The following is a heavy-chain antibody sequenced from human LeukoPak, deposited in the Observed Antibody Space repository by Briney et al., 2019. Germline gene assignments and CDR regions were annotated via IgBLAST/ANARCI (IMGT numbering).Heavy chain of an antibody. CDR1: VYTFTGYY. J-gene: IGHJ4*02. D-gene: IGHD6-13*01. CDR2: INANSVGT. V-gene: IGHV1-2*02. Sequence: ASVKVSCKASVYTFTGYYMHWVRHAPGQGLEWMGWINANSVGTHYAQKFQGRVTMSRDTSISTAYMELSRLRSDDTDVYYCARAGNLYSSSWRYYFVYWGEGTLVTVSS. CDR3: ARAGNLYSSSWRYYFVY.